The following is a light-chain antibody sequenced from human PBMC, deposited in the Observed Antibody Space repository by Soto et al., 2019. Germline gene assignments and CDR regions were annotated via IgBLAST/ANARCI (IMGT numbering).Light chain of an antibody. Sequence: EIVLTQSPDTLSLSPGERATLSCRASQSVTDNYVAWYKQNPGQAPRLLIHGASNRATGLPDRFSGSGSGTDFTLTISRLEPDDSAVYYCHHYDSSPPYTFGQGTKVDIK. CDR3: HHYDSSPPYT. V-gene: IGKV3-20*01. CDR2: GAS. CDR1: QSVTDNY. J-gene: IGKJ2*01.